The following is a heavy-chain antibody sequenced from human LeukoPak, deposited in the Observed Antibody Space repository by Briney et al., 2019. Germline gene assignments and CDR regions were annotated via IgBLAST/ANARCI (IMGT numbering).Heavy chain of an antibody. D-gene: IGHD2-21*02. CDR1: GYSISSGYY. V-gene: IGHV4-38-2*02. CDR2: IYHSGST. Sequence: SETLSLTCTVSGYSISSGYYWGWIRQPPGKGLEWIGSIYHSGSTYYNPSLKSRVTISVDTSKNQFSLKLSSVTAADTAVYYCATVPCGGDCYLGNAFDIWGQGTMVTVSS. J-gene: IGHJ3*02. CDR3: ATVPCGGDCYLGNAFDI.